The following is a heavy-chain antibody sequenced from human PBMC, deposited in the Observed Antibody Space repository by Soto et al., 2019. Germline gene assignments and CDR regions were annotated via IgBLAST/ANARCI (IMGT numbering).Heavy chain of an antibody. D-gene: IGHD4-17*01. Sequence: EVQLVESGGGLVKPGGSLRLSCAASGFTFSSYSMNWVRQAPGKGLEWVSSISSSSSYIYYADSVKGRFTISRDNAKNSLSLQMNSLRAEDTVVYYCAKSYGDYVNYYYGMDVWGQGTTVTVSS. CDR2: ISSSSSYI. CDR1: GFTFSSYS. V-gene: IGHV3-21*01. CDR3: AKSYGDYVNYYYGMDV. J-gene: IGHJ6*02.